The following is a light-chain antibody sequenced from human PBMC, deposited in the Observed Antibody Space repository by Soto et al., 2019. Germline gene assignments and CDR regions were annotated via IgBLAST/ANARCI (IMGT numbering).Light chain of an antibody. CDR3: QQYNSYPWT. CDR1: QSISSW. CDR2: DAS. Sequence: DIQMTQSPSTLSGSVGYRVTITCRASQSISSWLAWYQQKPGKAPKLLIYDASSLESGVPSRFSGSGSGTEFTLTISSLQPDDFATYYCQQYNSYPWTFGQGTKVDIK. J-gene: IGKJ1*01. V-gene: IGKV1-5*01.